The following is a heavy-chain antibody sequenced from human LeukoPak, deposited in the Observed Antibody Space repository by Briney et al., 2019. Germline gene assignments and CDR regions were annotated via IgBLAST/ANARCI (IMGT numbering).Heavy chain of an antibody. CDR1: GFIFNSHS. CDR2: ISSTSSYI. V-gene: IGHV3-21*04. J-gene: IGHJ5*02. CDR3: ARAHPPPYSGSYYIWFDP. D-gene: IGHD1-26*01. Sequence: GGSLRLSCAASGFIFNSHSMNWVRQAPGKGLEWVSSISSTSSYIYYADSVKSRFTISRDNAKNSLYLQMNSLRAEDTAVYYCARAHPPPYSGSYYIWFDPWGQGTLVTVSS.